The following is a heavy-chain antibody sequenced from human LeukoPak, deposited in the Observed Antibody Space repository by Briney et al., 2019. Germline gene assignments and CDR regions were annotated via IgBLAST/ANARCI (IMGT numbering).Heavy chain of an antibody. Sequence: ETLSLTCAVSGYSISSGYYWGWIRQPPGKGLEWVGRIKSKTDGGTTDYAAPVKGRFTISRDDSKNTLYLQMNSLKTEDTAVYYCTTVGYDSSGYYSDYWGQGTLVTVSS. J-gene: IGHJ4*02. CDR2: IKSKTDGGTT. D-gene: IGHD3-22*01. V-gene: IGHV3-15*01. CDR3: TTVGYDSSGYYSDY. CDR1: GYSISSGYY.